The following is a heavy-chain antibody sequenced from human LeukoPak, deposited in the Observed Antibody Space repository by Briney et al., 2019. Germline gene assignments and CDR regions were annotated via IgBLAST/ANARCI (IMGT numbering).Heavy chain of an antibody. CDR2: INHSGST. CDR1: GGSFSGYY. D-gene: IGHD3-9*01. Sequence: PSETLSLTCAVYGGSFSGYYWSWIRQPPGKGLEWFGEINHSGSTNYNPSLKSRVTISVDTSKNQLSLKLSSVTAADTAVYYCARRNDILTGLDAFDIWGQGTMVTVSS. J-gene: IGHJ3*02. CDR3: ARRNDILTGLDAFDI. V-gene: IGHV4-34*01.